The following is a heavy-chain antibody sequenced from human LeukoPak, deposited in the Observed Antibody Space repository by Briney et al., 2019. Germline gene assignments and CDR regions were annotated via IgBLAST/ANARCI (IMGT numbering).Heavy chain of an antibody. CDR1: GGSFSGYY. CDR2: INHSGST. Sequence: PSETLSLTCAVYGGSFSGYYWSWIRQPPGKGLEWIGEINHSGSTNYNPSLKSRVTISVDTSKNQFSLKLSSVTAADTAVYYCARGGIFGVVKKIKNYFDYWGQGTLVTVSS. V-gene: IGHV4-34*01. D-gene: IGHD3-3*01. CDR3: ARGGIFGVVKKIKNYFDY. J-gene: IGHJ4*02.